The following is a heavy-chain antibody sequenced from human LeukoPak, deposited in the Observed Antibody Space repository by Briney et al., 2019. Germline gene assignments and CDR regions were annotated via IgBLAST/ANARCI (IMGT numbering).Heavy chain of an antibody. CDR1: GFTFSKYW. J-gene: IGHJ3*02. CDR3: AREAI. Sequence: GGSLRLSCAASGFTFSKYWMSWVRQAPGKGLEWVANIRQDGSEIYYVDSVKGRFTISRDNAKNSLYLQMNSLRVEDTAVYYCAREAIWGQGTMVTVSS. V-gene: IGHV3-7*01. CDR2: IRQDGSEI.